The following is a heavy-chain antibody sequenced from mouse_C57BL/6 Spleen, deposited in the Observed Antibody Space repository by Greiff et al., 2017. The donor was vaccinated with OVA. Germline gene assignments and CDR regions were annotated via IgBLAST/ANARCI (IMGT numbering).Heavy chain of an antibody. CDR3: APLLRDNWYFDV. V-gene: IGHV1-82*01. J-gene: IGHJ1*03. CDR1: GYAFSSSW. Sequence: QVHVKQSGPELVKPGASVKISCKASGYAFSSSWMNWVKQRPGKGLEWIGRIYPGDGDTNYNGKFKGKATLTADKSSSTAYMQLSSLTSEDSAVYFCAPLLRDNWYFDVWGTGTTVTVSS. D-gene: IGHD1-2*01. CDR2: IYPGDGDT.